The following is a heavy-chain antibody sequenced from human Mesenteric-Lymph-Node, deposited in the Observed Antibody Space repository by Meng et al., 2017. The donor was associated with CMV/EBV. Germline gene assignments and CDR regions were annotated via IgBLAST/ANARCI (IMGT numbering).Heavy chain of an antibody. Sequence: GESLMTSCKGFGYNFIGYWIGWVRQMPGKGLEWMGIIYPGDSDASYSPSFQGQVTISADNSISTAYLQWSSLKASDTAMYYCARHSTYINYASYWGQGTLVTVSS. J-gene: IGHJ4*02. CDR1: GYNFIGYW. CDR3: ARHSTYINYASY. CDR2: IYPGDSDA. V-gene: IGHV5-51*01. D-gene: IGHD4-11*01.